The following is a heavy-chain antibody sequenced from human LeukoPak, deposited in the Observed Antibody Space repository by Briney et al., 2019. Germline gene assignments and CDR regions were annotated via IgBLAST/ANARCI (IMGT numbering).Heavy chain of an antibody. V-gene: IGHV4-30-2*01. CDR2: IYHSGST. CDR1: GGSISSGGYS. J-gene: IGHJ4*02. D-gene: IGHD3-9*01. Sequence: SETLSLTCAVSGGSISSGGYSWSWIRQPPGKGLEWIGYIYHSGSTYYNPSLKSRVTISVDRSKNQFSLKLNSVTAADTAVYYCARAQIRYFDWLLTGPFDYWGQGTLVTVSS. CDR3: ARAQIRYFDWLLTGPFDY.